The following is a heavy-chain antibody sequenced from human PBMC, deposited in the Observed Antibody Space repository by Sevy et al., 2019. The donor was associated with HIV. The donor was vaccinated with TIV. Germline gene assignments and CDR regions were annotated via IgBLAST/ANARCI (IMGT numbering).Heavy chain of an antibody. CDR1: GGSFSGYY. V-gene: IGHV4-34*01. CDR3: ARGRTATIRTYYYYGMYV. CDR2: INHSGST. D-gene: IGHD2-15*01. J-gene: IGHJ6*02. Sequence: SETLSLTCAVYGGSFSGYYWSWIRQPPGKGLEWIGEINHSGSTNYNPSLKSRVTISVDTSKNQFSLKLSSVTAADTAVYYCARGRTATIRTYYYYGMYVWGQGTTVTVSS.